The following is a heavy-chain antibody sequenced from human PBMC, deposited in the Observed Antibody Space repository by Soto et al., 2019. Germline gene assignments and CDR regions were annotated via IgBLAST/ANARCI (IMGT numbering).Heavy chain of an antibody. CDR1: GYTFTSYD. D-gene: IGHD3-3*01. J-gene: IGHJ4*02. V-gene: IGHV1-8*01. Sequence: QVQLVQSGAEVKKPGASVKVSCKASGYTFTSYDINWVRQATGQGLEWMGWMNPNSGNTGYAQKFPGRVTMTRNTSITTASMELSSLRSDDTAVYYCASGITIFGVVPGWGQGTLVTVSS. CDR3: ASGITIFGVVPG. CDR2: MNPNSGNT.